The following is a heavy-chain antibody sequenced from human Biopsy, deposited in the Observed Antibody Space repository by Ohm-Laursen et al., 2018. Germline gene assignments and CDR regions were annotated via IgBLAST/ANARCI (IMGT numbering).Heavy chain of an antibody. CDR2: FLPILGTA. V-gene: IGHV1-69*10. CDR1: VGTFNNYV. Sequence: SVKVSCKVSVGTFNNYVFTWVRQAPGQGLEGMGGFLPILGTANYAKKFQGRVTITADKPTNTAYMQLTSLRSEDPAMYFCTRDQIFDCELQEGFDIWGQGTRVTVSA. CDR3: TRDQIFDCELQEGFDI. D-gene: IGHD2-21*01. J-gene: IGHJ3*02.